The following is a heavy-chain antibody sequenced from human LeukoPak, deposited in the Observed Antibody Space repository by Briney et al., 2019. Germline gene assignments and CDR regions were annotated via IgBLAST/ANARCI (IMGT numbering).Heavy chain of an antibody. CDR3: AKEGPSVPRGNYYDSSGPNWFDP. CDR2: ISGSGGST. CDR1: GFTFSSYG. V-gene: IGHV3-23*01. Sequence: PGGSLRLSCAASGFTFSSYGMGWVRQAPGKGLEWVSAISGSGGSTYYADSVKGRFTISRDNSKNTLYLQMNSLRAEDTAVYYCAKEGPSVPRGNYYDSSGPNWFDPWGQGTLVTVSS. J-gene: IGHJ5*02. D-gene: IGHD3-22*01.